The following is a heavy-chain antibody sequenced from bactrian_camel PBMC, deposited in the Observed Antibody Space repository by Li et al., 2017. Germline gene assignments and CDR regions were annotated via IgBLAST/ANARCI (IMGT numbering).Heavy chain of an antibody. CDR1: GFTFSSHG. J-gene: IGHJ4*01. V-gene: IGHV3S40*01. Sequence: VQLVESGGGLVQPGGSLRLSCAASGFTFSSHGMSWVRQAPGKGLEWVSRINTGGSSTYYADSVKGRFTISRDNAKNTLYLQMNSLKTEDTAVYYCARGPENLWEYGYWGQGTQVTVS. CDR3: ARGPENLWEYGY. CDR2: INTGGSST.